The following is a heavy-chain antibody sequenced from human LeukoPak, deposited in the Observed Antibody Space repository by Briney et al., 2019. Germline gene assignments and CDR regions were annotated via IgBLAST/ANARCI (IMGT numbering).Heavy chain of an antibody. CDR1: GGSISSGGYY. V-gene: IGHV4-31*03. D-gene: IGHD6-13*01. CDR2: INHSGST. CDR3: ARGRSAAAGTFEFDP. Sequence: PSQTLSLTCTVSGGSISSGGYYWSWIRQHPGKGLEWIGEINHSGSTNYNPSLKSRVTISVDTSKNQFSLKLSSVTAADTAVYYCARGRSAAAGTFEFDPWGQGTLVTVSS. J-gene: IGHJ5*02.